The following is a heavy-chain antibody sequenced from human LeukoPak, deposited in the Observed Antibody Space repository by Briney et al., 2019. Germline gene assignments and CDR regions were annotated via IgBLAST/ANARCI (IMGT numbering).Heavy chain of an antibody. Sequence: LPGRSLRLSCAASGFTFDDYAMHWVRHAPGKGLEWVSGISWNSGSIGYADSVKGRFTISRDNAKNSLYLQMNSLRAEDTALYYCAKDTGYSSSWLDYWGQGTLVTVSS. J-gene: IGHJ4*02. CDR1: GFTFDDYA. V-gene: IGHV3-9*01. CDR2: ISWNSGSI. D-gene: IGHD6-13*01. CDR3: AKDTGYSSSWLDY.